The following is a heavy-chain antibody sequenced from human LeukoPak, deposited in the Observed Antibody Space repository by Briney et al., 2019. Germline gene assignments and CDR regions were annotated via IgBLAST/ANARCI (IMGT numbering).Heavy chain of an antibody. CDR1: GFTFSSYA. CDR2: IGGGGVDT. CDR3: AKDPPTTGTTFDN. D-gene: IGHD1-1*01. J-gene: IGHJ4*02. V-gene: IGHV3-23*01. Sequence: PGGSLRLSCAASGFTFSSYATSWVRQAPGKGLEWVSSIGGGGVDTYYADSMKGRFTISRDNSKNTLYLQMNSLRVEDTAVYYCAKDPPTTGTTFDNWGRGTLVTVSS.